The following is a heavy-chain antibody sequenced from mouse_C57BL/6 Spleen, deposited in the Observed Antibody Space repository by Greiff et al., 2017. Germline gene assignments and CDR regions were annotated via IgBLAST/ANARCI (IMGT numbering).Heavy chain of an antibody. D-gene: IGHD1-1*01. CDR1: GYTFTSYW. Sequence: VQLQQPGAELVKPGASVKMSCKASGYTFTSYWITWVKQRPGQGLEWIGDIYPGSGSTNSNEKFKSKATLTVDTSSSTAYMQLSSLTSEDSAVYYCAKNYYGSLWYFDVWGTGTTVTVSS. CDR2: IYPGSGST. J-gene: IGHJ1*03. CDR3: AKNYYGSLWYFDV. V-gene: IGHV1-55*01.